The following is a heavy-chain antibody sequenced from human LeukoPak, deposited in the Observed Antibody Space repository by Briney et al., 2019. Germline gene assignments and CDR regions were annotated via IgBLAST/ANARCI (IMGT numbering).Heavy chain of an antibody. Sequence: KPSETLSLTCTVSDGSISSRGHYWGWIRQPPGKGLEWIGSMYYSGSTYYNSSLKSRVTMSVDTAKNQLSLILNSVTAADTAVYYCVRPVGWSYGYVDSWGQGTLVTVSS. J-gene: IGHJ4*02. D-gene: IGHD3-16*01. CDR2: MYYSGST. CDR1: DGSISSRGHY. V-gene: IGHV4-39*01. CDR3: VRPVGWSYGYVDS.